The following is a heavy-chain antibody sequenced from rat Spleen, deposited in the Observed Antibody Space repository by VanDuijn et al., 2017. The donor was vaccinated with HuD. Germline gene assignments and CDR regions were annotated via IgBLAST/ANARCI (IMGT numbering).Heavy chain of an antibody. CDR1: GFTFNDYW. CDR3: SSWDY. Sequence: EVQLVESGGGLVQPGRSLELSCVASGFTFNDYWMTWIRQAPGKGLEWVASISKAGGNTYYPDSVRGVFTISRDNAKSTLYLQMDSLRSEDTATYYASSWDYWGQGVMVTVSS. CDR2: ISKAGGNT. J-gene: IGHJ2*01. V-gene: IGHV5-31*01. D-gene: IGHD1-2*01.